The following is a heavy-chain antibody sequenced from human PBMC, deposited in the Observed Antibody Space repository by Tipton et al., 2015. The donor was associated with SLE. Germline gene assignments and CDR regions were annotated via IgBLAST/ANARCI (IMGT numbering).Heavy chain of an antibody. CDR1: GDSFSSHY. V-gene: IGHV4-4*07. D-gene: IGHD3-9*01. Sequence: GLVKPSETLSLTCTMSGDSFSSHYFSWIRQPAGGGLEWIGRIYISGTTNYNPSLQSRVTISVDTSKNQFSLRLSSVTAADTAVYFCARRPSFTISHVFDPWGQGTLVTVSS. J-gene: IGHJ5*02. CDR3: ARRPSFTISHVFDP. CDR2: IYISGTT.